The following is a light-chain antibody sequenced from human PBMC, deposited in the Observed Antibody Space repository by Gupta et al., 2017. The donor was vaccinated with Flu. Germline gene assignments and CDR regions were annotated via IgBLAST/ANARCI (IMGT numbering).Light chain of an antibody. V-gene: IGLV7-43*01. Sequence: QTVVTQEPSLSVSPGRTVTLTCACSTGAVTSGNYPNWFRQKPGQAPRALIYNINNKHSWTPDRFSGSLLGDNAALTLSGVQPEDEAEYYCLLYCGGGWVFGGGTKLTVL. CDR1: TGAVTSGNY. CDR3: LLYCGGGWV. CDR2: NIN. J-gene: IGLJ3*02.